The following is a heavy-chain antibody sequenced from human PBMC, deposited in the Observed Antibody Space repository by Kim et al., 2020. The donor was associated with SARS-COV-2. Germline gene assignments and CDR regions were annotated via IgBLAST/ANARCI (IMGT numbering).Heavy chain of an antibody. Sequence: ASVKVSCKAFGYTFTKYAINWVRQAPGQGLDWMGWIDTNTGNPTHAQGFTGRFVISFDSSVRTAYLQISGLKPEDTAIYFCARGDPRDYWGQGTLVTASS. CDR1: GYTFTKYA. CDR2: IDTNTGNP. CDR3: ARGDPRDY. J-gene: IGHJ4*02. V-gene: IGHV7-4-1*02.